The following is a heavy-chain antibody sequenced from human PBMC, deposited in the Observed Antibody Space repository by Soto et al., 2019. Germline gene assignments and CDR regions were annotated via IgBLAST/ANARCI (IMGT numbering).Heavy chain of an antibody. Sequence: GGSLRLSCAASGFSFGVSAIHWVRQASGKGLEWVGRIRSKPQNYAAAYAASVEGRFTISRDDSKNTSYLQMNNLKPDDTAVYFCTVVGATTDGFHYWGQGTLVTAPQ. J-gene: IGHJ4*02. D-gene: IGHD1-26*01. CDR2: IRSKPQNYAA. V-gene: IGHV3-73*01. CDR3: TVVGATTDGFHY. CDR1: GFSFGVSA.